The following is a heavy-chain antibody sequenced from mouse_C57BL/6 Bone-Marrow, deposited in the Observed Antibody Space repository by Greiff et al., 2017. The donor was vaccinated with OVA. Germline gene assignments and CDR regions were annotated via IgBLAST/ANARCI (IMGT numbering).Heavy chain of an antibody. CDR3: ARRGWYYAMDY. J-gene: IGHJ4*01. V-gene: IGHV1-72*01. CDR1: GYTFTSYW. CDR2: IDPNSGGT. Sequence: QVQLKQPGAELVKPGASVKLSCKASGYTFTSYWMHWVQQRPGRGLEWIGRIDPNSGGTKYNEKFKSKATLTVNKPSSTAYMQLSSLTSEDSAVYYCARRGWYYAMDYWGQGTSVTVSS. D-gene: IGHD2-3*01.